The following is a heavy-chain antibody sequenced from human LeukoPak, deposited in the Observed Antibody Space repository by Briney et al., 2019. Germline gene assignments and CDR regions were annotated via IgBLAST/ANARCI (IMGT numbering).Heavy chain of an antibody. CDR3: AKDTGGNGAYFYAMDV. J-gene: IGHJ6*02. CDR1: GFAFHNYA. Sequence: GRSLRLSCVGSGFAFHNYAMHWVRRPPRKGLEWVSAINWNSDTKAYADSVKRRITISRDRARNSLYLQMDSLRPEDTALYYCAKDTGGNGAYFYAMDVWGQGTSVTVSS. V-gene: IGHV3-9*01. CDR2: INWNSDTK. D-gene: IGHD4-23*01.